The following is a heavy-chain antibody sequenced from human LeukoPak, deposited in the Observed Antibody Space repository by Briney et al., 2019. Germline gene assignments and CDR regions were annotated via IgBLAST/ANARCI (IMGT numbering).Heavy chain of an antibody. CDR2: IDIRTGAT. CDR3: ARGVGSSWFDP. J-gene: IGHJ5*02. Sequence: ASVKVSCKASGYTFTDNYMHWGRQAPGQGLEWMGWIDIRTGATKYANNLQGRVTMTRDTSITTAYMDLSSLRSDDTALYFCARGVGSSWFDPWGQGTLVTVSS. V-gene: IGHV1-2*02. CDR1: GYTFTDNY. D-gene: IGHD2-2*01.